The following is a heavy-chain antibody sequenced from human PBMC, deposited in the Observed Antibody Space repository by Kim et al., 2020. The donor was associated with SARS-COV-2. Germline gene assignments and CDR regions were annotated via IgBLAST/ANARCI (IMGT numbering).Heavy chain of an antibody. J-gene: IGHJ6*03. CDR3: ARVRKYDSSGYPSPNYYYYMDV. CDR1: SGSFSGYY. V-gene: IGHV4-34*01. CDR2: INHSGST. Sequence: SETLSLTCAVYSGSFSGYYWSWIRQPPGKGLEWIGEINHSGSTNYNPSLKSRVTISVDTSKNQFSLKLSSVTAADTAVYYCARVRKYDSSGYPSPNYYYYMDVWGKGTTVTVSS. D-gene: IGHD3-22*01.